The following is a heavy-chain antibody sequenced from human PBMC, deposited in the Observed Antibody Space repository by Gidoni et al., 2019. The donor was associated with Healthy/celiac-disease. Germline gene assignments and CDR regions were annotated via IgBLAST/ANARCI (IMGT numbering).Heavy chain of an antibody. V-gene: IGHV2-70*04. CDR3: ARMWSSGWYDY. Sequence: QVTLKESGPALVKPTQTLTLTCTFPGFSLSTSGMRVSWIRQPPGKALEWLARIDWDDDKFYSTSLKTRLTISKDTSKNQVVLTMTNMDPVDTATYYCARMWSSGWYDYWGQGTLVTVSS. J-gene: IGHJ4*02. D-gene: IGHD6-19*01. CDR2: IDWDDDK. CDR1: GFSLSTSGMR.